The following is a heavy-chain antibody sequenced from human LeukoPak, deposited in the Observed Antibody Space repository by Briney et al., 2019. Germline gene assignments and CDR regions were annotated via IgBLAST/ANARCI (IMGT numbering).Heavy chain of an antibody. D-gene: IGHD2-2*01. Sequence: SETLSLTCTVSGGSISSSSYYWDWIRQPPGKRLEWIGSIYYSGSTYYNPSLKSRVTISVDTSKNQFSLKLSSVTAADTAVYYCARPPLPAATGRDAFDIWGQGTMVTVSS. CDR3: ARPPLPAATGRDAFDI. V-gene: IGHV4-39*01. CDR1: GGSISSSSYY. CDR2: IYYSGST. J-gene: IGHJ3*02.